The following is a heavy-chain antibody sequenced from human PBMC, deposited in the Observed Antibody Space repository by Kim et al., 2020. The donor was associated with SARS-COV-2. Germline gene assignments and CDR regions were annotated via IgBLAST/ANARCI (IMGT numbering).Heavy chain of an antibody. D-gene: IGHD1-26*01. CDR3: ARGGSGSYFWYFDL. J-gene: IGHJ2*01. CDR2: IGTTGDT. CDR1: GFTFSSYD. V-gene: IGHV3-13*01. Sequence: GGSLRLSCAASGFTFSSYDMHWVRQATGKGLEWVSTIGTTGDTYYPGSVKGRFTISRENAKNSLYLQMNSLRAGATAVYYCARGGSGSYFWYFDLWGRGTLVTVSS.